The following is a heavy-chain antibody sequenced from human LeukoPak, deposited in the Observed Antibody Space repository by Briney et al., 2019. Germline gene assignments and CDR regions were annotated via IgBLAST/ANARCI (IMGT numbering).Heavy chain of an antibody. Sequence: PGGSLRLSCAASGFTFSSYGMHWVRQAPGKGLEWVAFIRYDGSNKYYADSVKGRFTISRDNSKNTLYLQMNSLRAEDTAVYYCAKEEHPYCGGDCEYYFDYWGQGTLVTVSS. CDR1: GFTFSSYG. D-gene: IGHD2-21*02. J-gene: IGHJ4*02. CDR3: AKEEHPYCGGDCEYYFDY. V-gene: IGHV3-30*02. CDR2: IRYDGSNK.